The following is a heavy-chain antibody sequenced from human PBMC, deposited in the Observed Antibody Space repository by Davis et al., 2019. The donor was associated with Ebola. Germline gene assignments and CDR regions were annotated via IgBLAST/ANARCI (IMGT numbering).Heavy chain of an antibody. V-gene: IGHV4-59*08. CDR2: IYYSGST. D-gene: IGHD6-13*01. J-gene: IGHJ5*02. CDR1: GGSISSYY. CDR3: ARRGTSSWYAGWFDP. Sequence: SETLSLTCTVSGGSISSYYWSWIRQPPGKGLEWIGYIYYSGSTNYNPSLKSRVTLSVDTSKNQFSLKLSSVTAADTAVYYCARRGTSSWYAGWFDPWGQGTLVTVSS.